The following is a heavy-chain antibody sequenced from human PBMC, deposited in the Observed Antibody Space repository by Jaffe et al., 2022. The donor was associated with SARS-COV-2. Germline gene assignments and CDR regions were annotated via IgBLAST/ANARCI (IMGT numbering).Heavy chain of an antibody. CDR1: GGSFSGYY. J-gene: IGHJ6*02. Sequence: QVQLQQWGAGLLKPSETLSLTCAVYGGSFSGYYWSWIRQPPGKGLEWIGEINHSGSTNYNPSLKSRVTISVDTSKNQFSLKLSSVTAADTAVYYCARQSVFGVVIIRYGMDVWGQGTTVTVSS. V-gene: IGHV4-34*01. D-gene: IGHD3-3*01. CDR2: INHSGST. CDR3: ARQSVFGVVIIRYGMDV.